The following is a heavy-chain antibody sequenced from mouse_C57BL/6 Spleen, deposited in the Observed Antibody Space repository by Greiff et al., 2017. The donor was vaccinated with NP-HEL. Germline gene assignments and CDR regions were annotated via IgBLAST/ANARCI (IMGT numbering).Heavy chain of an antibody. Sequence: VQLQQPGAELVMPGASVKLSCKASGYPFTSYWMHWLKQRPGQGLEWIGEIDPSDSYTNYNQQFKGKSTLTVDKSSSTAYMQLSSLTSEDSAVDCCARGEPNSFDYWGQGTTLTVSS. CDR3: ARGEPNSFDY. CDR1: GYPFTSYW. CDR2: IDPSDSYT. J-gene: IGHJ2*01. V-gene: IGHV1-69*01.